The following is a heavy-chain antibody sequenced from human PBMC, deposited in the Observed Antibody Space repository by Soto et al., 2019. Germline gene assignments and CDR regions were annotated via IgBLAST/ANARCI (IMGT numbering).Heavy chain of an antibody. D-gene: IGHD6-19*01. CDR1: GCSICSGDYY. CDR2: IYYSGST. J-gene: IGHJ4*02. Sequence: SETPSLTCTVSGCSICSGDYYWSWIRQPPGKGLEWIGYIYYSGSTYYNPSLKSRVTISVDTSKNQFSLKLSSVTAADTAVYYCARVLSSAAVAGTPHFDYWGQGTLVTVS. CDR3: ARVLSSAAVAGTPHFDY. V-gene: IGHV4-30-4*01.